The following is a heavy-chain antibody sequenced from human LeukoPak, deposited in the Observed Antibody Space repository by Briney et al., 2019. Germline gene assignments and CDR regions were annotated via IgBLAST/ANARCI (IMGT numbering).Heavy chain of an antibody. CDR3: ATEYCTDKGNFDL. CDR2: INEGGSEE. Sequence: PGGSPRLSCAASGFPFSTYWMSWVRQAPGQGLEWVANINEGGSEENYVDSVKGRFTISRDNAKNSLILQMNSLRVEDTAVYYCATEYCTDKGNFDLWGRGALVTVSS. CDR1: GFPFSTYW. D-gene: IGHD2/OR15-2a*01. J-gene: IGHJ2*01. V-gene: IGHV3-7*02.